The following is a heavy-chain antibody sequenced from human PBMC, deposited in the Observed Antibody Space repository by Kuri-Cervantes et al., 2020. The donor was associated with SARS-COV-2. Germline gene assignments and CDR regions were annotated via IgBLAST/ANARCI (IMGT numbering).Heavy chain of an antibody. CDR2: FDPEYGET. CDR3: ATGPPETVRWFDP. V-gene: IGHV1-24*01. D-gene: IGHD1-14*01. CDR1: GYTLTELS. Sequence: ASENVSCKVSGYTLTELSMHWVRQAPGKGLEWMGGFDPEYGETIYAQKFQGRVTMNEETSTDTAYLELSSLRSEDTAVYSCATGPPETVRWFDPWGQGTLVTVSS. J-gene: IGHJ5*02.